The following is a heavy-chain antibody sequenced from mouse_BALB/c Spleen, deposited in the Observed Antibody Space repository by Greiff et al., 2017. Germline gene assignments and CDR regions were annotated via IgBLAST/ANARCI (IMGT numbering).Heavy chain of an antibody. CDR2: INPGSGGT. J-gene: IGHJ1*01. CDR1: GYAFTNYL. Sequence: VQLQQSGAELVRPGTSVKVSCKASGYAFTNYLIEWVKQRPGQGLEWIGVINPGSGGTNYNEKFKGKATLTADKSSSTAYMQLSSLTSDDSAVYFCARNRDFDVWGAGTTVTVSS. V-gene: IGHV1-54*01. CDR3: ARNRDFDV.